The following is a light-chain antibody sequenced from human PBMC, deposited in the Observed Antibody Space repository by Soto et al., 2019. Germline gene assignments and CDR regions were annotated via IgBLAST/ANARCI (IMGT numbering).Light chain of an antibody. J-gene: IGKJ5*01. CDR2: GAS. CDR3: HQYGRSLPIT. V-gene: IGKV3-20*01. CDR1: QSVSSSY. Sequence: IDLTHSPDTLSLSPGERATLYCRASQSVSSSYLAWYQQKPGQAPRLLIFGASSRATGIPDRFSGSGSGTDFTLTISRVEPEDFAVYYCHQYGRSLPITFGQGTRLEIK.